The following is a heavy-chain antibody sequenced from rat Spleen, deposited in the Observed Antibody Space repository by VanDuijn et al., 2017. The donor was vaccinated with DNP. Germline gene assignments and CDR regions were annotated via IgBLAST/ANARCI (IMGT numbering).Heavy chain of an antibody. V-gene: IGHV4-2*01. J-gene: IGHJ2*01. D-gene: IGHD1-11*01. Sequence: EVQLVESGGGLVQPGRSLKLSCAASGFNFNDYWMGWVRQAPGKGLEWIGEGNKDSSTMNYTPSLKDKFTISRDNAQNTLYLQMSNLGSEDTALYYCARGPNYGGYADYFDYWGQGVMVTVSS. CDR2: GNKDSSTM. CDR1: GFNFNDYW. CDR3: ARGPNYGGYADYFDY.